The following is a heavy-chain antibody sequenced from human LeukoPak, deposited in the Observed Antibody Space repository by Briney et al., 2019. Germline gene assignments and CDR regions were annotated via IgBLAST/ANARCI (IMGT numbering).Heavy chain of an antibody. CDR2: ISGSGGST. CDR3: ASPSSGQSFDI. Sequence: GGSLRLSCAASGFTFSSYAMSWVRQAPGKGLEWVSAISGSGGSTYYADSVKGRFTISRDKSKNTVYLQMSSLRAEDTAVYYCASPSSGQSFDIWGQGTMVTVSS. D-gene: IGHD6-19*01. CDR1: GFTFSSYA. V-gene: IGHV3-23*01. J-gene: IGHJ3*02.